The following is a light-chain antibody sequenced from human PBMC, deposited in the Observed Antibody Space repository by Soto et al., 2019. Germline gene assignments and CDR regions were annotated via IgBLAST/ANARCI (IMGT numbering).Light chain of an antibody. CDR3: QQYNSYSRT. V-gene: IGKV1-5*03. CDR1: QGINRW. CDR2: KAS. Sequence: DIQMTQSPSSVSASVGDRVTITCRASQGINRWLAWYQQKLGKAPKLLIYKASSLESGVPSRFSGSGSGTEFTLTISSLQPDDFATYYCQQYNSYSRTFGQGTKVDIK. J-gene: IGKJ1*01.